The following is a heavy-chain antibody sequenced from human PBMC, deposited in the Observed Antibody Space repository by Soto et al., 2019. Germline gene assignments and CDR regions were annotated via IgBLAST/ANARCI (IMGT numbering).Heavy chain of an antibody. CDR3: AKDRSPIFFRSSPVG. V-gene: IGHV3-23*01. Sequence: EVQLLESGGGLVQPGGSLSLSCAASGFTFSSYAMSWVRQAPGKGLEWVSAISGSGGSTYYADSLKGRFTISRDNSKNTLYLQMNSLRAEDTAVYYCAKDRSPIFFRSSPVGWGQGTLVTVSS. CDR1: GFTFSSYA. J-gene: IGHJ4*02. D-gene: IGHD3-3*01. CDR2: ISGSGGST.